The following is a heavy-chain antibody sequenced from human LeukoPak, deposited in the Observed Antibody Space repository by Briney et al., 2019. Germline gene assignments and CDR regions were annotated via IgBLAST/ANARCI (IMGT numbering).Heavy chain of an antibody. Sequence: ASVKVSCKASGYTFTSYGISWVRQAPGQGLEWMGWISAYNGNTNYAQKLQGRVTMTTDTSTSTAYMELRSLRSDDTAVYYCARTVSGSWTTVTGNWFDPWGQGTLVTVSS. CDR1: GYTFTSYG. D-gene: IGHD4-17*01. V-gene: IGHV1-18*01. CDR2: ISAYNGNT. J-gene: IGHJ5*02. CDR3: ARTVSGSWTTVTGNWFDP.